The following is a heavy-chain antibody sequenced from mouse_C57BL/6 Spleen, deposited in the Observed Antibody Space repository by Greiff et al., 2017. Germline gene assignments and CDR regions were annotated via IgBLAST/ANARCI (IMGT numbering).Heavy chain of an antibody. CDR3: TRSDYGSSF. Sequence: VKLQESGAELVRPGASVTLSCKASGYTFTDYEMHWVKQTPVHGLEWIGAIDPETGGTAYNQKFKGKAIRTAAKSSSTAYMELRSLTSEDSAVYYCTRSDYGSSFWGHGTLVTVAA. D-gene: IGHD1-1*01. CDR1: GYTFTDYE. CDR2: IDPETGGT. V-gene: IGHV1-15*01. J-gene: IGHJ3*01.